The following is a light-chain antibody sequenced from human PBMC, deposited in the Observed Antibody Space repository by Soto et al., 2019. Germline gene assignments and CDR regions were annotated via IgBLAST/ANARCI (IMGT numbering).Light chain of an antibody. CDR2: GAS. Sequence: EIVMAQSAATLSGSPGERATLSCRASQSVTSNLAWYQQKNGQAPRLLIYGASSRATGIPDRFSGSGYGTDFNLTIIRLETEDFAVYYCQQYDISPWTFGQGTKVDIK. CDR3: QQYDISPWT. CDR1: QSVTSN. V-gene: IGKV3D-15*01. J-gene: IGKJ1*01.